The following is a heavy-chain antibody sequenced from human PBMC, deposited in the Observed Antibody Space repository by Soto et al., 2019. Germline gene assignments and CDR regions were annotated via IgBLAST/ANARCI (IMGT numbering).Heavy chain of an antibody. J-gene: IGHJ5*02. D-gene: IGHD5-18*01. CDR1: GGSISSGGYY. CDR2: IYYSGST. Sequence: QVQLQESGPGLVKPSQTLSLTCTVSGGSISSGGYYWSWIRQHPGKGLEWIGYIYYSGSTYYNPYRQSRVTVSVDTSKNRLSLKLRSVTAADEAVYYRASSDDQLWFPSRFDPWGQGTLVNVSS. V-gene: IGHV4-31*03. CDR3: ASSDDQLWFPSRFDP.